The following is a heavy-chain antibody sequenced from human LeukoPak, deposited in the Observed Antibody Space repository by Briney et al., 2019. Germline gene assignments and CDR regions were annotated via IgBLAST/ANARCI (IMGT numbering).Heavy chain of an antibody. V-gene: IGHV3-23*01. CDR3: AKDRGGYFDY. CDR2: ISVSGGST. J-gene: IGHJ4*02. D-gene: IGHD3-22*01. CDR1: GFTFSSYA. Sequence: GGSLRLSCAASGFTFSSYAMSWVRQAPGKGLEWVSTISVSGGSTYYADSVEGRLTISRDNSKNTLFLQMNSLRAEDTAVYYCAKDRGGYFDYWGQGTLVTVSS.